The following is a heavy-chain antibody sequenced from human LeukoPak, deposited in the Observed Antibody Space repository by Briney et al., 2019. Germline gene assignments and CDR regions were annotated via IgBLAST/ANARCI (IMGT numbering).Heavy chain of an antibody. D-gene: IGHD3-22*01. CDR2: IKSKTDGGTT. CDR1: GFTFSSYW. J-gene: IGHJ4*02. CDR3: TTGGYYDSSGYYYNEFDY. V-gene: IGHV3-15*01. Sequence: GGSLRLSCAASGFTFSSYWMSWVRQAPGKGLEGVGRIKSKTDGGTTDYAAPVKGRFTISRDDSKNTPYLQMNSLKTDDTAVYYCTTGGYYDSSGYYYNEFDYWGQGTLVTVSS.